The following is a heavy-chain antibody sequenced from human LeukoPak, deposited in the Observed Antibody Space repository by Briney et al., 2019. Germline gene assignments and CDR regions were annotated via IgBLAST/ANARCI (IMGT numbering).Heavy chain of an antibody. D-gene: IGHD2/OR15-2a*01. Sequence: SETLSLTCTVSGGSIGSYYWSWIRQPAGKGLEWIGRIYTSGITNYNPSLKSRVTMSVDTSKNQFSLKLTSVTAADTAIYYCAREDYWWFDPWGQGTLVTVSS. V-gene: IGHV4-4*07. CDR2: IYTSGIT. CDR1: GGSIGSYY. CDR3: AREDYWWFDP. J-gene: IGHJ5*02.